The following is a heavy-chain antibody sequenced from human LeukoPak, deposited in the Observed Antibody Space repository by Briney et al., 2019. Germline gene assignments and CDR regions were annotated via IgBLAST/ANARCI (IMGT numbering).Heavy chain of an antibody. J-gene: IGHJ4*02. V-gene: IGHV3-66*04. D-gene: IGHD1-26*01. CDR2: IYSGGST. CDR3: ARLLPSGSYYGHFDY. CDR1: GFTVSSNY. Sequence: GGSLRLSCAASGFTVSSNYMSWVRQAPGKGLEWVSVIYSGGSTYYADSVKGRFTISRDNSKNTLYLQMNSLRAEDTAVYYCARLLPSGSYYGHFDYRGKGTLVTVSS.